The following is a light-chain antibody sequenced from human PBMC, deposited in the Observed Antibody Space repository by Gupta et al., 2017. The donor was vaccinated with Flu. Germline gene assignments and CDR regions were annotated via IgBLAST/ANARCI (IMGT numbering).Light chain of an antibody. CDR1: G. J-gene: IGLJ3*02. Sequence: GAAWLQQHQGHPPRLLSCRNNNRPSGISERFSASRSGNTASLTITGLQPEDETDYYCSAWDNSLSAWGFGGGTKLTVL. CDR2: RNN. V-gene: IGLV10-54*04. CDR3: SAWDNSLSAWG.